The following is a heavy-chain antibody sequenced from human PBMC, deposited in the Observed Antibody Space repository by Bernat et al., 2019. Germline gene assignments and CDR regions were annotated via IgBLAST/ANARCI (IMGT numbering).Heavy chain of an antibody. V-gene: IGHV3-48*01. J-gene: IGHJ4*02. CDR3: VRRSDYFDY. CDR2: ISSNSITI. CDR1: GSSLSGYG. Sequence: EVQLVESGGGLMQPGGSLRLACAASGSSLSGYGMNWVRQAPGKGLEWVSYISSNSITIYYADSVQGRFTISRDNAKNSLYLQMNSLRAKDTAVYFCVRRSDYFDYWGQGTLVTVSS.